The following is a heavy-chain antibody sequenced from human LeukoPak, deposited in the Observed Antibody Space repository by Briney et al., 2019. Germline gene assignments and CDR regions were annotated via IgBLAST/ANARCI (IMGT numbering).Heavy chain of an antibody. CDR1: GGSFSGYY. J-gene: IGHJ4*02. D-gene: IGHD2-8*02. V-gene: IGHV4-34*01. CDR2: INHSGST. Sequence: TSETLSLTCAVYGGSFSGYYWSWIRQPPGKGLEWIGEINHSGSTNYNLSLKSRVTISVDTSKNQFSLKLSSVTAADTAVYYCAVGYGGLDYWGQGTLVTVSS. CDR3: AVGYGGLDY.